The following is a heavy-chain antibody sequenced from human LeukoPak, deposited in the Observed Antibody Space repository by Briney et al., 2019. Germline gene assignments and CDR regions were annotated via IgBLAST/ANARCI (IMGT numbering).Heavy chain of an antibody. V-gene: IGHV4-59*11. CDR3: ARDRYAFDF. CDR1: GGSISSHY. CDR2: IYYSGST. J-gene: IGHJ3*01. Sequence: SETLSLTCTVSGGSISSHYWSWIRQPPGKGLEWIGYIYYSGSTNYNPSLKSRVTISVDTSKNQFSLKLSSVTAADTAVYYCARDRYAFDFWGQGTMVTVSS.